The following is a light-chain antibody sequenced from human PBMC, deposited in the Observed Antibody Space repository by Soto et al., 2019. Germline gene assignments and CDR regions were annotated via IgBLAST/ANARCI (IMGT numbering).Light chain of an antibody. CDR2: AAS. J-gene: IGKJ2*01. CDR3: QQYYSYPRT. V-gene: IGKV1-8*01. Sequence: AIRMTQSPSSLSASTGDRVTITCRASQGISSYLAWYQQKPGKAPKLLIYAASTLQSGVRSRFSGSGSGTDFTLTISCLQSEDFATYYCQQYYSYPRTFGQGTKLEIK. CDR1: QGISSY.